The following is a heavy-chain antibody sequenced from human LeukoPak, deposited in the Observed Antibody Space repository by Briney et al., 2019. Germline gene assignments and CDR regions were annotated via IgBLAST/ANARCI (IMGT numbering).Heavy chain of an antibody. CDR2: ISNDGGGT. Sequence: GGSLRLSCAASGFIFNNYGLIWVRQAPGKGLEWVSAISNDGGGTNYADFVEGRFTISRDNSKNTLFLQMNSLRAEDTALYYCAKGSSGYFVDLWGQGTLVTVSS. CDR3: AKGSSGYFVDL. CDR1: GFIFNNYG. V-gene: IGHV3-23*01. J-gene: IGHJ5*02. D-gene: IGHD3-22*01.